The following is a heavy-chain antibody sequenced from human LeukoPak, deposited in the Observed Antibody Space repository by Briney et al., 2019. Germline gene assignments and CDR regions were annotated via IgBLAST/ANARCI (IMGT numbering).Heavy chain of an antibody. CDR2: IYSGGST. D-gene: IGHD5-24*01. J-gene: IGHJ4*02. V-gene: IGHV3-53*01. CDR3: ARSGRDGYNAFDY. Sequence: GGSLRLSCAASGFTVSSNYMNWVRQAPGKGLEWVSVIYSGGSTYYADSVKGRFIISRDNSKNTLYLQMNSLRAEDTAVYYCARSGRDGYNAFDYWGQGTLVTVSS. CDR1: GFTVSSNY.